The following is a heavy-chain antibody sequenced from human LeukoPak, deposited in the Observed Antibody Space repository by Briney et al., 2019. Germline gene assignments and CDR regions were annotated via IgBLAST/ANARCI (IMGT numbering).Heavy chain of an antibody. CDR2: IKNDGAVK. CDR1: GFTFNNYA. V-gene: IGHV3-7*01. CDR3: AKDSYSKGDF. D-gene: IGHD6-13*01. J-gene: IGHJ4*02. Sequence: GGSLRLSCAASGFTFNNYAMSWVRQAPGKGLEWVANIKNDGAVKNYVDSVKGRFTISRDNAKNSLYLQMNSLRAEDTAVYYRAKDSYSKGDFWGQGVLVTVSS.